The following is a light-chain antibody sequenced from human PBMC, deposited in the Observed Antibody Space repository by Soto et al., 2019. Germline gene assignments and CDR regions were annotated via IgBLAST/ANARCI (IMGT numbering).Light chain of an antibody. CDR3: QQYNSYRT. J-gene: IGKJ1*01. Sequence: DIQMTQSPSTLSASVGDRVTITCLASQSISSWLSWYQQKPGKAPKLLIYKASSLESGVPSRFSGSGSGTEFTLTISSLQPDDFATYYCQQYNSYRTFGQGTKVDIK. V-gene: IGKV1-5*03. CDR2: KAS. CDR1: QSISSW.